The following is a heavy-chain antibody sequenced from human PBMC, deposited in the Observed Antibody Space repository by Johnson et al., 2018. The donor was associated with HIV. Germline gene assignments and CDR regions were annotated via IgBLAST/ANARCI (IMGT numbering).Heavy chain of an antibody. CDR3: ARDLCRGGIAARLGALDI. D-gene: IGHD6-6*01. Sequence: VQLVESGGGVVQPGKSLRLSCEASGFTFDEYDMSWVRQAPGKGLEWVSGINWNGGTPGSADSVKNRFTISRDNAKNSLYLQMNSLSAEDTAVYYCARDLCRGGIAARLGALDIWGQGTMVTVSS. J-gene: IGHJ3*02. V-gene: IGHV3-20*04. CDR2: INWNGGTP. CDR1: GFTFDEYD.